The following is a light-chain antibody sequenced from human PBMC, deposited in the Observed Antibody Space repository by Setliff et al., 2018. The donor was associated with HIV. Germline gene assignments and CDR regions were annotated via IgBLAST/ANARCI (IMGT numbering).Light chain of an antibody. CDR2: DVS. Sequence: QSALPQPASVSGSPGQSITISCTGISSDVGNYNYVSWYQEHPGKAPKLMIYDVSKRPSGVSNRFSGSKSGNTASLTISGLQAEDEADYHCSSYTGRSTFVFGTGTKSPS. J-gene: IGLJ1*01. CDR3: SSYTGRSTFV. V-gene: IGLV2-14*01. CDR1: SSDVGNYNY.